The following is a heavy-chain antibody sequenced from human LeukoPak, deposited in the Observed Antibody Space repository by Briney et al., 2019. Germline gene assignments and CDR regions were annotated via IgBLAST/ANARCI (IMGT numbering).Heavy chain of an antibody. CDR1: SGSISGFH. Sequence: SETLSLTCTVSSGSISGFHWSWIRQPPGKGLEWIGYIYYSGSTSYNPSLKSRVTISVDTSKNQFSLKLSSVTAADTAVYYCARLGPGVPDASWFGPWGQGTLVIVSS. D-gene: IGHD2-2*01. CDR2: IYYSGST. J-gene: IGHJ5*02. CDR3: ARLGPGVPDASWFGP. V-gene: IGHV4-59*01.